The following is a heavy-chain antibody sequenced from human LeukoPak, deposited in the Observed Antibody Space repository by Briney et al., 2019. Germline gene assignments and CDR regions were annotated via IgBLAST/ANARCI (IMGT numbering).Heavy chain of an antibody. D-gene: IGHD1-26*01. J-gene: IGHJ4*02. CDR1: GFTFSSFA. V-gene: IGHV3-23*01. CDR3: AKCISGSYPNKPYDY. Sequence: PGGSLRLSRAASGFTFSSFAXSXXXXTXGXXXXXXSGISASGGSTYYADSVKGRFTISRGNSQNTLYLQMNSLRAEDTAVYYCAKCISGSYPNKPYDYWGQGALVTVSS. CDR2: ISASGGST.